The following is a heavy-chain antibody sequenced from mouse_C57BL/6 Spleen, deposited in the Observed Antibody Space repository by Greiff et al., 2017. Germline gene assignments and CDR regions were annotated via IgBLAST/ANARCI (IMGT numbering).Heavy chain of an antibody. CDR1: GYTFTSYW. CDR3: ARGGDYDGFAY. CDR2: IDPSDSYT. J-gene: IGHJ3*01. D-gene: IGHD2-4*01. V-gene: IGHV1-50*01. Sequence: VQLQQPGAELVKPGASVKLSCKASGYTFTSYWMQWVKQRPGQGLEWIGEIDPSDSYTNYNQKFKGKATLTVDTSSSTAYMQLSSLTSEDSAVYYCARGGDYDGFAYWGQGTLVTVSA.